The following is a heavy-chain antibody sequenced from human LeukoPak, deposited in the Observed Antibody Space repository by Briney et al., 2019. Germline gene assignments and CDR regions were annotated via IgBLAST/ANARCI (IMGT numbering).Heavy chain of an antibody. CDR1: GYTFTSYD. CDR2: MNPNSGNT. J-gene: IGHJ3*02. V-gene: IGHV1-8*03. Sequence: ASVKVSCKASGYTFTSYDINWVRQATGQGLEWMGWMNPNSGNTGYAQKFQGRVTITRNTSISTAYMELSSLRSEDTAVYYCARVRSSTSCYNDAFDIWGQGTMVTVSS. D-gene: IGHD2-2*02. CDR3: ARVRSSTSCYNDAFDI.